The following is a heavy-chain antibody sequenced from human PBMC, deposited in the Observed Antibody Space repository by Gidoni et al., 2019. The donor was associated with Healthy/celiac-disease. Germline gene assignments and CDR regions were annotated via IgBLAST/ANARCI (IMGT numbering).Heavy chain of an antibody. CDR1: GFTFSSYS. V-gene: IGHV3-48*01. J-gene: IGHJ4*02. D-gene: IGHD3-16*01. CDR3: ARARGIGDFDY. CDR2: ISSSSSTI. Sequence: EVQLVEVGGGLVQPGGSLRLACADSGFTFSSYSMNWVRQAPGKGLEWVSYISSSSSTIYYADSVKGRFTISRDNAKNSLYLQMNSLRAEDTAVYYCARARGIGDFDYWGQGTLVTVSS.